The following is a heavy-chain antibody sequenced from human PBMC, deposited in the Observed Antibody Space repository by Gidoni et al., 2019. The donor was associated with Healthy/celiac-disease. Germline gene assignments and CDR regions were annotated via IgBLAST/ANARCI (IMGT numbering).Heavy chain of an antibody. Sequence: EVQLVQSGAEVKKPGESLKISCKGSGYSFTSYWIGWVRQMPGKGLEWMGIIDPGDSDTRYSPSLQGQVTISADKSISTAYLQWSSLKASDTAMYYCARHGSSWWSYYYYGMDVWGQGTTVTVSS. V-gene: IGHV5-51*01. CDR1: GYSFTSYW. CDR2: IDPGDSDT. J-gene: IGHJ6*02. CDR3: ARHGSSWWSYYYYGMDV. D-gene: IGHD6-13*01.